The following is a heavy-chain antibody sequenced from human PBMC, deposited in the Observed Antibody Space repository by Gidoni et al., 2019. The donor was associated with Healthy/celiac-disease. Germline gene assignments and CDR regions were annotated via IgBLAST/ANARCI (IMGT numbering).Heavy chain of an antibody. Sequence: QVQLVQSGAEVKKPGASVKVSCKASGYTFTGYYMHWVRQAPGQGLEWMGWINPNSGGTNYAQKFQGRVTMTRDTSISTAYMELSRLRSDDTAVYYCARSLGYCSGGSCYDNNYWGQGTLVTVSS. V-gene: IGHV1-2*02. CDR3: ARSLGYCSGGSCYDNNY. J-gene: IGHJ4*02. CDR1: GYTFTGYY. CDR2: INPNSGGT. D-gene: IGHD2-15*01.